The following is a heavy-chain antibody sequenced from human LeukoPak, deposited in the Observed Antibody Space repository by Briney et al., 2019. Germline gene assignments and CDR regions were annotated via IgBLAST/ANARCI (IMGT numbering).Heavy chain of an antibody. J-gene: IGHJ4*02. CDR2: IKSKTDGGTT. V-gene: IGHV3-15*01. CDR3: TADDDFWSGYPDY. Sequence: GGSLRLSCAASGFSFRDYAMSWVRQAPGKGLEWVGRIKSKTDGGTTDYAAPVKGRFTISRDDSKNTLYLQMNSLKTEDTAVYYCTADDDFWSGYPDYWGQGTLVTVSS. D-gene: IGHD3-3*01. CDR1: GFSFRDYA.